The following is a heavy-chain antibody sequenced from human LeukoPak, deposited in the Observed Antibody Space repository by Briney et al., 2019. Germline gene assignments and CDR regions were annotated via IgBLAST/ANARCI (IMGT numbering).Heavy chain of an antibody. CDR2: IYYSAST. V-gene: IGHV4-39*01. Sequence: SETLSLTCTVSGGSVSSSIYYWGWIRQPPGKGLEWIGSIYYSASTSYNPSLKSRVTISVDTSKNQFSLKLTSVTAADTAVYYCASRNDILTGYVFDFWGQGTLVTVSS. J-gene: IGHJ4*02. CDR3: ASRNDILTGYVFDF. D-gene: IGHD3-9*01. CDR1: GGSVSSSIYY.